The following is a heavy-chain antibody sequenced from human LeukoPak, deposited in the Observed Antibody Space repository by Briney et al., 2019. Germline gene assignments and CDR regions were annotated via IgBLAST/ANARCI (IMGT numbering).Heavy chain of an antibody. V-gene: IGHV4-4*07. CDR2: IYTSGST. J-gene: IGHJ5*02. CDR3: AKLAAAGLYNWFDP. D-gene: IGHD6-13*01. Sequence: KPSETLSLTCTVSGGSISSYYWSWIRQPADKGLEWIGRIYTSGSTNYNPSLKNRVTMSVDTSKNQFSLKLSSVTAADTAVYYCAKLAAAGLYNWFDPWGQGILVTVSS. CDR1: GGSISSYY.